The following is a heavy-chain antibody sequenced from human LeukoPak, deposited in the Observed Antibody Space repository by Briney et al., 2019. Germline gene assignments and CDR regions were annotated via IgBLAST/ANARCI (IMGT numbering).Heavy chain of an antibody. Sequence: SETLSLTCAVAGYSISTGYYWDWIRQPPGKGLEWMGTFYHGGSTYYNPSLKSRVTISVDTSKNQFSLKLSSVTAADTAVYYCARDRPYYFASGNRIIMDVWGKGTTVTISS. CDR3: ARDRPYYFASGNRIIMDV. CDR2: FYHGGST. D-gene: IGHD3-10*01. J-gene: IGHJ6*04. CDR1: GYSISTGYY. V-gene: IGHV4-38-2*02.